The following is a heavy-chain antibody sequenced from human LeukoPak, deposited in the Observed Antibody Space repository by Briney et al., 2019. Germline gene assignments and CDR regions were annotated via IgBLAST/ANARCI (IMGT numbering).Heavy chain of an antibody. CDR2: ISGSGSST. D-gene: IGHD2-15*01. V-gene: IGHV3-23*01. CDR3: AKSSGDNCYSASDY. J-gene: IGHJ4*02. CDR1: GFTFSNYA. Sequence: TGGSLRLSCAASGFTFSNYAMSWVRQAPGKGLEWVSVISGSGSSTYYANSVKGRFTISRDTSKNTVYLQMNSLRAEDTAVYYCAKSSGDNCYSASDYWGQGTLVTVFS.